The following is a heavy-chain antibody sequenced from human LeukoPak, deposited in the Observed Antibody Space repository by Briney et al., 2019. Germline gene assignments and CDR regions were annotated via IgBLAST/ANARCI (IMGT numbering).Heavy chain of an antibody. CDR3: ARHPVGASGYYFDY. V-gene: IGHV4-39*01. J-gene: IGHJ4*02. D-gene: IGHD1-26*01. CDR1: GGSISSSSYY. Sequence: SETLSLTCTVSGGSISSSSYYWGWIRPHPGKGLVWIGSIYYSGSTYYNPSLKSRVTISVDTSKNQFSLKLSSVTAADTAVYYCARHPVGASGYYFDYWGQGTLVTVSS. CDR2: IYYSGST.